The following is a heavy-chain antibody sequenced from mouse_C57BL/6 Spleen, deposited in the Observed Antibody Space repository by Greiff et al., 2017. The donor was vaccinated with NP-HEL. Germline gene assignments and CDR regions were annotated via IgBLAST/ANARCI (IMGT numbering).Heavy chain of an antibody. V-gene: IGHV1-20*01. Sequence: EVKLQESGPELVKPGDSVKISCKASGYSFTGYFMNWVMQSHGKSLEWIGRINPYNGDTFYNQKFKGKATLTVDKSSSTAHMELRSLTSEDSAVYYCARADSSGYYFDYWGQGTTLTVSS. CDR2: INPYNGDT. CDR3: ARADSSGYYFDY. CDR1: GYSFTGYF. D-gene: IGHD3-2*02. J-gene: IGHJ2*01.